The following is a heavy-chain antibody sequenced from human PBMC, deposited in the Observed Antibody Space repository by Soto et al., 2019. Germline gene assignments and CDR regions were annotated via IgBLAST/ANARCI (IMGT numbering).Heavy chain of an antibody. CDR2: INHSGST. CDR3: ATQGGYYQSYFDY. D-gene: IGHD3-22*01. V-gene: IGHV4-34*01. J-gene: IGHJ4*02. CDR1: GGSFSGYY. Sequence: QVQLQQWGAGLLKPSETLSLTCAVYGGSFSGYYWSWIRQPPGKGLEWIGEINHSGSTNYNPSLKSRVTISVDTSKNQFSLKLSSVTAADTAVYYCATQGGYYQSYFDYWGQGTLVTVSS.